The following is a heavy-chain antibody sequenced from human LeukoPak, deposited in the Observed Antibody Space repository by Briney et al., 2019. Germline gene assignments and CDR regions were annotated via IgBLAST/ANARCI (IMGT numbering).Heavy chain of an antibody. CDR2: MNPNSGVT. V-gene: IGHV1-2*02. D-gene: IGHD2-2*01. J-gene: IGHJ4*02. Sequence: ASVKVSCKPSGYTFTVNYLHWVRQAPGQGLEWVGWMNPNSGVTGYAQNFQGRVTMTRDMSISTAYMELSSLTSDDTAVYYCTRGAGTSWFDYWGQGSLVTVSS. CDR3: TRGAGTSWFDY. CDR1: GYTFTVNY.